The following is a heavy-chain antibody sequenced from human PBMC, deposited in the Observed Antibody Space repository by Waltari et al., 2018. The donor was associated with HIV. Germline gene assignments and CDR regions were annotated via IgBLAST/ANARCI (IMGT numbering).Heavy chain of an antibody. D-gene: IGHD2-2*02. J-gene: IGHJ3*02. Sequence: QLQLQESGPGLVKPSETLSLTCTVSGGSISSSSYYWGWIRQPPGKGLERIGSIYYSGSTYYNPSLKSRVTISVDTSKNQFSLKLSSVTAADTAVYYCARDRGYCSSTSCYTKWDHDAFDIWGQGTMVTVSS. CDR3: ARDRGYCSSTSCYTKWDHDAFDI. CDR1: GGSISSSSYY. V-gene: IGHV4-39*07. CDR2: IYYSGST.